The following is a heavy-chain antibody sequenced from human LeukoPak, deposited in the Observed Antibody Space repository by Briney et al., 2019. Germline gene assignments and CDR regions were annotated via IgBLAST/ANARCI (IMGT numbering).Heavy chain of an antibody. J-gene: IGHJ4*02. CDR2: ISSSSSYI. CDR3: ARDMTYAYYYDSSGLEY. Sequence: AGGSLRLSCAASGFTFSSYSMNRVRQAPGKGLEWVSSISSSSSYIYYADSVKGRFTISRDNAKNSLYLQMNSLRSEDTAVYYCARDMTYAYYYDSSGLEYWGQGTLVTVSS. CDR1: GFTFSSYS. D-gene: IGHD3-22*01. V-gene: IGHV3-21*04.